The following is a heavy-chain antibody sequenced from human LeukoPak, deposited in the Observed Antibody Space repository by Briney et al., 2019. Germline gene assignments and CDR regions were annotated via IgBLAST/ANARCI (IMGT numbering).Heavy chain of an antibody. CDR1: GFTFSSYG. Sequence: GGSLRLSCAASGFTFSSYGMHWVRQAPGKGLEWVAFIRYDGSNKYYADSVKGRFTISRDNSKNTLYLQMNSLRSDDTAVYYCAREPPPATNYFYAFDIWGQGTMVTVSS. CDR2: IRYDGSNK. V-gene: IGHV3-30*02. CDR3: AREPPPATNYFYAFDI. D-gene: IGHD5-24*01. J-gene: IGHJ3*02.